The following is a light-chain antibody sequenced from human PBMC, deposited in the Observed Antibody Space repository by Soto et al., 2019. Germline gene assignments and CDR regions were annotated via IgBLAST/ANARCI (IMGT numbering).Light chain of an antibody. Sequence: QSALPQPPSASGSPGQSVTISCTGTSSDVGGYNYVSWYQHHPGKAPKLMIYEVNKRPSGVPDRFTGSKSGNTASLTVSGLQAEDEADYYCSSYGGSNNVVFGGGTKVTVL. CDR3: SSYGGSNNVV. V-gene: IGLV2-8*01. CDR2: EVN. CDR1: SSDVGGYNY. J-gene: IGLJ2*01.